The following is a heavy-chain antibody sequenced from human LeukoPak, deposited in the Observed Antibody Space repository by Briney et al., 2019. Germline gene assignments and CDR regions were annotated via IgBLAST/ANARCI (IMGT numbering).Heavy chain of an antibody. Sequence: ASVKVSCKASGYTFTGYYMHWVRQAPGQGLEWMGWINPNSGGTNYAQKFQGRVTMTRDTSISTAYMELSRLRSDDTAVYYCARDRIGYCSGGSCSRVLGYWGQGTLVTVSS. CDR3: ARDRIGYCSGGSCSRVLGY. CDR2: INPNSGGT. D-gene: IGHD2-15*01. CDR1: GYTFTGYY. J-gene: IGHJ4*02. V-gene: IGHV1-2*02.